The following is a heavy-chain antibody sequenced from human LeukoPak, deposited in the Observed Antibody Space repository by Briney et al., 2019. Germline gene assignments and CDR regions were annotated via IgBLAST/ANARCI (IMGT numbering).Heavy chain of an antibody. V-gene: IGHV5-51*01. CDR1: GYSFTSYW. CDR3: ARLGPNYWFGEFGWFDP. Sequence: GESLKISCKGSGYSFTSYWIGWVRQMPGKGLEWMGIIYPGDSDTRYSPSFQGQVTISADKSISTAYLQWSSLKASDTAMYYCARLGPNYWFGEFGWFDPRGQGTLVTVSS. CDR2: IYPGDSDT. J-gene: IGHJ5*02. D-gene: IGHD3-10*01.